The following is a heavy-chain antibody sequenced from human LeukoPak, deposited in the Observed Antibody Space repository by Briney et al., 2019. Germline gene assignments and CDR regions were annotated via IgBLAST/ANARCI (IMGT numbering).Heavy chain of an antibody. CDR3: ARDLYGGTSATFDY. V-gene: IGHV1-2*02. CDR2: INPNSGGT. D-gene: IGHD4-23*01. J-gene: IGHJ4*02. Sequence: ASVKVSCKASGYTFTGSYMHWVRQAPGQGLEWMGWINPNSGGTYYAQKFQGRVTMTSDTSISSAYMELSRLRSDDRAVYYCARDLYGGTSATFDYWGQGTLVTVSS. CDR1: GYTFTGSY.